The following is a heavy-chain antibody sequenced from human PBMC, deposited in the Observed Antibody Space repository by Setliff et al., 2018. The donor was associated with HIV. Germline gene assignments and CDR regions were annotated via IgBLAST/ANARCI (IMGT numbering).Heavy chain of an antibody. Sequence: ASVKVSCKASGYTFSSYYMHWVRQAPGQGLEWMGIINPSGGTTTYAQKFQGRVTMTRDTSTSTVYMELSSLRSEDPAVYYCARDGKRDDAFDIWGQGTMVTVSS. V-gene: IGHV1-46*01. CDR2: INPSGGTT. J-gene: IGHJ3*02. CDR3: ARDGKRDDAFDI. CDR1: GYTFSSYY.